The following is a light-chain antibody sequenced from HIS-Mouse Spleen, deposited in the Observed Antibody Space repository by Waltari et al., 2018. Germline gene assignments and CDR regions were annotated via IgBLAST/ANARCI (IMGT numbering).Light chain of an antibody. V-gene: IGLV3-10*03. Sequence: SYELTQPPSVSVSPGQTARTTCSGDALPKKYAYWYQQKSGPAPVLVIYKDSKRPSGIPERVSGSSSGTMDTLTISGAQVEDEDEYYCYSTDSSGNHRVFGGGTKLTVL. CDR2: KDS. CDR1: ALPKKY. J-gene: IGLJ2*01. CDR3: YSTDSSGNHRV.